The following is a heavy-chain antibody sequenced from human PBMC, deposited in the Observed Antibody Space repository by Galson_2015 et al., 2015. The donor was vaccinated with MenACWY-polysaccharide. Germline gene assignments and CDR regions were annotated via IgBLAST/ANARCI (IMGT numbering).Heavy chain of an antibody. CDR1: GLTFSDYG. V-gene: IGHV3-33*01. Sequence: SLRLSCAASGLTFSDYGMHWVRQAPGKGLEWVAVIWHDGSKKFYVDSVKGRFTISRYNSKSTLSMQMNSLRAEDTAVYYCARDISSWFFDLWGRGTLVTVSS. CDR2: IWHDGSKK. J-gene: IGHJ2*01. CDR3: ARDISSWFFDL.